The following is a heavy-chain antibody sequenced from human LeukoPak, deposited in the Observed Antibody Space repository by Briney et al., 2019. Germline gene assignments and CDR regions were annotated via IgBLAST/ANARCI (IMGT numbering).Heavy chain of an antibody. D-gene: IGHD3-3*01. Sequence: KFQGRVTITRDTSASTAYMELSSLRSEDTAVYYCARDRRFLEWLFFDYWGQGTLVTVCS. CDR3: ARDRRFLEWLFFDY. V-gene: IGHV1-3*01. J-gene: IGHJ4*02.